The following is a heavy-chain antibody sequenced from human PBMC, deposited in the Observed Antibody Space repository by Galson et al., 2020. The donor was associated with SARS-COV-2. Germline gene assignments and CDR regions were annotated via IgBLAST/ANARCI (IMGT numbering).Heavy chain of an antibody. Sequence: ASVKVSCKASGYTFTDYYMHWVRQAPGHGLEWMGWINPNSGGTNYAQKFQGRVTMTRDTSISTAYMELSRLRSDDTAVYFCARGRRTYCSNNSCYNDALENWGQGTMVTVSS. V-gene: IGHV1-2*02. D-gene: IGHD2-2*01. CDR1: GYTFTDYY. CDR3: ARGRRTYCSNNSCYNDALEN. J-gene: IGHJ3*02. CDR2: INPNSGGT.